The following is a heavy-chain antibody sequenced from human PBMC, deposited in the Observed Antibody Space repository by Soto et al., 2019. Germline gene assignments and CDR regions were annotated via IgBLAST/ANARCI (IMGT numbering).Heavy chain of an antibody. J-gene: IGHJ3*02. CDR1: GGSISSGDYY. CDR2: IYYSGST. Sequence: SETLSLTCTVSGGSISSGDYYWSWIRQPPGKGLEWIGYIYYSGSTYYNPSLKSRVTISVDTSKNQFSLKLSSVTAADTAVYYCARRLNDLRFLEWSPDDAFDIWGQGTMVTVS. D-gene: IGHD3-3*01. CDR3: ARRLNDLRFLEWSPDDAFDI. V-gene: IGHV4-30-4*01.